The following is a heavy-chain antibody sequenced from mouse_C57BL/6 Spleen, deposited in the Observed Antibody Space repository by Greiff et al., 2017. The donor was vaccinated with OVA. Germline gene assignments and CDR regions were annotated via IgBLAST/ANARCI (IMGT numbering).Heavy chain of an antibody. Sequence: QVQLQQPGAELVKPGASVKLSCKASGYTFTSYWMQWVKQRPGQGLEWIGEIDPSDSYTNYNQKFKGKATLTVDTSSSTAYMHLSSLTSEDSAVYYCARYPRTGTDYWGQGTTLTVSS. CDR3: ARYPRTGTDY. V-gene: IGHV1-50*01. CDR1: GYTFTSYW. D-gene: IGHD4-1*01. CDR2: IDPSDSYT. J-gene: IGHJ2*01.